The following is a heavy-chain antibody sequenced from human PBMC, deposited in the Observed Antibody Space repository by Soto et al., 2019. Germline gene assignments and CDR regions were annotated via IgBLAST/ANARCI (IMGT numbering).Heavy chain of an antibody. J-gene: IGHJ4*02. CDR2: ISGSDDTT. V-gene: IGHV3-23*01. CDR3: ARGITANANRPCDF. D-gene: IGHD6-25*01. CDR1: GFTFSSYA. Sequence: EVQLLESGGGLVQPGGSLRLSCAASGFTFSSYAMNWVRQAPGKGLQWVSAISGSDDTTYYADSVKGRFTISRDTSKNTLYLQMNSLRAEDTALYYCARGITANANRPCDFWGQGTLVTVSS.